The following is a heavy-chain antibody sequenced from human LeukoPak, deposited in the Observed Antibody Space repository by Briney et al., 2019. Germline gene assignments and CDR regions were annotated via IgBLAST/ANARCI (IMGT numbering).Heavy chain of an antibody. CDR2: ISASGGST. Sequence: AGSLTLSRAASEFTFSSYAMQWVRQAPGKGLEWVSGISASGGSTYYADSVKGRFTISRDNSKNTLYLQMNSLRAEDTAVYYCAKHIYDILTFFQHWGQAAMDTVSS. J-gene: IGHJ1*01. V-gene: IGHV3-23*01. CDR3: AKHIYDILTFFQH. CDR1: EFTFSSYA. D-gene: IGHD3-9*01.